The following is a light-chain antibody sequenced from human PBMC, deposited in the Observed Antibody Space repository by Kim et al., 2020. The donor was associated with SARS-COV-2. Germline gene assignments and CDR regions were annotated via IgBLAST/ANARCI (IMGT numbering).Light chain of an antibody. V-gene: IGLV1-44*01. CDR3: ATWDDSLNGVV. CDR1: SSNIGSNT. J-gene: IGLJ2*01. CDR2: SNN. Sequence: ELTQPPSASGTPGQRVTISCSGSSSNIGSNTVNWYQHLPGTAPKLLIYSNNQRPSGVPDRFSGSKSGTSASLAISGLQSDDEADYYCATWDDSLNGVVFGGGTQLTVL.